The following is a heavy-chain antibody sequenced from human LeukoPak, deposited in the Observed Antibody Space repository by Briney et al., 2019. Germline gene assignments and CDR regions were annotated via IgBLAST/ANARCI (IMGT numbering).Heavy chain of an antibody. CDR2: IYPGDSDT. D-gene: IGHD5-12*01. Sequence: GESLKISCKGSGYSFTSYWIGWVRQMPGKGLEWMGIIYPGDSDTRYSPSFQGQVTISADKSISTAYLQWSSLKASDTAMYYCARQGGIVATITYYFDYWGQGTLVTVSS. CDR3: ARQGGIVATITYYFDY. J-gene: IGHJ4*02. V-gene: IGHV5-51*01. CDR1: GYSFTSYW.